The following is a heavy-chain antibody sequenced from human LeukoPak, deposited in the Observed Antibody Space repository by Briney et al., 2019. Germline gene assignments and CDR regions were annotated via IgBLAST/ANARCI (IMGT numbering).Heavy chain of an antibody. CDR2: IYTSGST. J-gene: IGHJ4*02. V-gene: IGHV4-4*07. Sequence: TSETLSLTCTVSGGSISSYYWSWIRQPAGKGLEWIGRIYTSGSTNYNPSLKSRVTMSVDTSKNQFSLKLSSVTAADTAVYYCARMEYYYDSSGPFDYWGQGTLVTVSS. D-gene: IGHD3-22*01. CDR3: ARMEYYYDSSGPFDY. CDR1: GGSISSYY.